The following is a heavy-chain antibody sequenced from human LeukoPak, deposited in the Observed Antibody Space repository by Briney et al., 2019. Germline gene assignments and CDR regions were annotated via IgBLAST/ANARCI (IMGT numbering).Heavy chain of an antibody. CDR2: ISSSGSTI. D-gene: IGHD5-18*01. Sequence: GGSLRLSCAASGFTFSSYEMNWVRQAPGKGLEWVSYISSSGSTIYYADSVKGRFTVSRDNAKNSLYLQMNSLRAEDTAVYYCARGGYSYGKIIDYWGQGTLVTVSS. CDR1: GFTFSSYE. J-gene: IGHJ4*02. CDR3: ARGGYSYGKIIDY. V-gene: IGHV3-48*03.